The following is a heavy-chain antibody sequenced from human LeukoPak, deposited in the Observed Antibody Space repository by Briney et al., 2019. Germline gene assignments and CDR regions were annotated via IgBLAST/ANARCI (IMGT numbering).Heavy chain of an antibody. CDR1: GGTFSSYA. CDR3: ARASGSYYDFHYFDY. J-gene: IGHJ4*02. Sequence: SVKVSCKASGGTFSSYAVSWVRQAPGQGLEWMGGIIPIFGTANYAQKFQGRVTITADESTSTAYMELSSLRSEDTAVYYCARASGSYYDFHYFDYWGQGTLVTVSS. CDR2: IIPIFGTA. V-gene: IGHV1-69*13. D-gene: IGHD1-26*01.